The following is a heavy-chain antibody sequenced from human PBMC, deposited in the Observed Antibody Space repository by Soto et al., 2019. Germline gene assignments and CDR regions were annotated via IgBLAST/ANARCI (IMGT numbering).Heavy chain of an antibody. CDR2: ISYDGINK. D-gene: IGHD2-21*01. Sequence: PGGSLRLSCAASGFSFSAHGMHWVRQAPGKGLGWVAVISYDGINKDYADSVEGRLTISRDNSKNTLYLQLDSLRIDDTGIYYCAKDGGGGYQPPNYYYYGLDVWGQGTTVTVSS. CDR3: AKDGGGGYQPPNYYYYGLDV. J-gene: IGHJ6*02. CDR1: GFSFSAHG. V-gene: IGHV3-30*18.